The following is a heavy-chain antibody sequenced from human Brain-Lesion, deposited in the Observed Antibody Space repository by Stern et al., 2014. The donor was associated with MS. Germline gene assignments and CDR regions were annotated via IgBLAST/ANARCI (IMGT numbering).Heavy chain of an antibody. Sequence: QVQLGESGAEVKKPGASVKVSCKVSGYTLTELSMHWVRQAPRKGLERMGGFDTEDGETIYAQKFQGRVTMTEDTSTDTAYMELSSLRSEDTAVYYCATLSPGAGGNYYRHFDYWGQGTLVTVSS. CDR1: GYTLTELS. CDR2: FDTEDGET. D-gene: IGHD1-26*01. J-gene: IGHJ4*02. CDR3: ATLSPGAGGNYYRHFDY. V-gene: IGHV1-24*01.